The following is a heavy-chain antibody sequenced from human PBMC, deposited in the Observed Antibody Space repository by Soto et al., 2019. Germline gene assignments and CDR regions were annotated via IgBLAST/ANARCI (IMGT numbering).Heavy chain of an antibody. CDR3: ARDYSPLLGAVGGRDWFDP. V-gene: IGHV3-21*01. D-gene: IGHD3-16*01. Sequence: KPGGSLRLSCAASGFTFSSYSMNWVRQAPGKGLEWVSSISSSSSYIYYADSVKGRFTISRDNAKNSLYLQMNSLRAEDTAVYYCARDYSPLLGAVGGRDWFDPWGQGTLVTVSS. CDR1: GFTFSSYS. CDR2: ISSSSSYI. J-gene: IGHJ5*02.